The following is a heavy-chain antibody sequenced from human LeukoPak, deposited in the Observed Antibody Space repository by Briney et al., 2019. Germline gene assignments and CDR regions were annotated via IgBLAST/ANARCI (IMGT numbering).Heavy chain of an antibody. CDR1: GYTFIDYY. CDR2: INPNSGGT. Sequence: AASVTVSCKASGYTFIDYYIHWVRQAPGEGLEWMGWINPNSGGTNYAQKFQGSVTMTRDTSISTAYMELTRLNSDDTAVYYCAKNMGYGDYWYFDLWGRGTLVTVSS. CDR3: AKNMGYGDYWYFDL. J-gene: IGHJ2*01. D-gene: IGHD4-17*01. V-gene: IGHV1-2*02.